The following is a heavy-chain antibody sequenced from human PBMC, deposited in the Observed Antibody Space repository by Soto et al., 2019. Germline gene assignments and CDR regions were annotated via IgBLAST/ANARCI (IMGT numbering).Heavy chain of an antibody. CDR1: GFAFGNYW. V-gene: IGHV3-74*01. CDR2: IRSDGSTT. Sequence: GGSLRLSCAASGFAFGNYWMHWVRQAPGKGLVWVSHIRSDGSTTNYADSVKGRFTISRDNAKNTLYLQMNSLRAEDTAVYYCVSGVYGDKSGSLTNSWGQGTLVTVSS. D-gene: IGHD3-10*01. J-gene: IGHJ4*02. CDR3: VSGVYGDKSGSLTNS.